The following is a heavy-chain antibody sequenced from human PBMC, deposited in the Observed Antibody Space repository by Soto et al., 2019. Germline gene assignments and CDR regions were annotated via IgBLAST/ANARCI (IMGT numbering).Heavy chain of an antibody. CDR2: IHYSGST. CDR1: GGSISRGDYY. D-gene: IGHD6-13*01. J-gene: IGHJ4*02. V-gene: IGHV4-31*03. Sequence: QVQLQESGPGLVKPSPTLSLTCPVSGGSISRGDYYWSWIRQHPGRGLEWMGYIHYSGSTYYTPSLKGRVTISVDTSKNQFSLKLSSVTAADTAVYYCAGRGPGIAAALGVWGQGTLVTVSS. CDR3: AGRGPGIAAALGV.